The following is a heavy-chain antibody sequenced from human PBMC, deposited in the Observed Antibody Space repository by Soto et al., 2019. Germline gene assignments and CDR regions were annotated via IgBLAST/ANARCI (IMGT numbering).Heavy chain of an antibody. D-gene: IGHD2-2*01. CDR1: GGSISSYY. Sequence: SETLSLTCTVSGGSISSYYWSWIRQPPGKGLEWIGYIYYSGSTNYNPSLKSRVTISVDTSKNQFSLKLSSVTAADTAVYYCARASSPAYYFDYWGQGTLVTVSS. V-gene: IGHV4-59*01. CDR3: ARASSPAYYFDY. CDR2: IYYSGST. J-gene: IGHJ4*02.